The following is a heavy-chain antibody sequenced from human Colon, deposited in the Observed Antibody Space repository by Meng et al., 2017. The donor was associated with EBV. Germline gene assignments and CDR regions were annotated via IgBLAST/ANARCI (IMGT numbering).Heavy chain of an antibody. CDR3: ARASYGSGSPLGESWFDP. CDR2: IHDSGST. D-gene: IGHD3-10*01. V-gene: IGHV4-31*03. J-gene: IGHJ5*02. CDR1: GSSISSGGYY. Sequence: QVQAQESGPGLVKPSQTLSLTCTVSGSSISSGGYYWSWIRQHPGKGLEWIGYIHDSGSTYYNPSLKSRVTISADTSKNQFSLKLSSVTAADTAVYYCARASYGSGSPLGESWFDPWGQGTLVTSPQ.